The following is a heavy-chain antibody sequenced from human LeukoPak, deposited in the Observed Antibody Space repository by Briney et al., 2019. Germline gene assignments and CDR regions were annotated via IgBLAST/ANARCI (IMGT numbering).Heavy chain of an antibody. Sequence: GGSLRLSCAASGFTFSTYSMNWVRQAPGKGLEWVPYISSSSSYMYYADSVKGRFTISRDNAKNSLYLQMNSLRAEDTAVYYCAREFTGYSSSWYRSVFDYWGQGTLVTVSS. CDR2: ISSSSSYM. D-gene: IGHD6-13*01. CDR3: AREFTGYSSSWYRSVFDY. J-gene: IGHJ4*02. V-gene: IGHV3-21*05. CDR1: GFTFSTYS.